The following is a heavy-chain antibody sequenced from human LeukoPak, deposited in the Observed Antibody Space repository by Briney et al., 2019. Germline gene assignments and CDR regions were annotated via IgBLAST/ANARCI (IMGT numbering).Heavy chain of an antibody. J-gene: IGHJ6*03. CDR3: AREARHIAVVTAIRRYYYYMDV. Sequence: LGGSLRLSCAASGFTVSSNYMSWVRQAPGKGLEWVSVIYSGGSTYYADSVKGRLTISRDNSKNTLYLQMNSLRAEDTAVYYCAREARHIAVVTAIRRYYYYMDVWGKGTTVTVSS. D-gene: IGHD2-21*02. V-gene: IGHV3-53*01. CDR1: GFTVSSNY. CDR2: IYSGGST.